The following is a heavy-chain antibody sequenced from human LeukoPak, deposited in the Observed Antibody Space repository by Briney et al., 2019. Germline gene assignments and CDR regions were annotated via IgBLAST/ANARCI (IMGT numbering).Heavy chain of an antibody. CDR1: GFTFSSYS. J-gene: IGHJ4*02. Sequence: GGSLRLSCAASGFTFSSYSMNWVRQAPGKGLEWISYFSTSSGTISYADSVKGRFTISRDNAKNSLYLQMNSLRAEDTAVYYCARRGYNYGYGDYWGQGTLVTVSS. D-gene: IGHD5-18*01. V-gene: IGHV3-48*01. CDR3: ARRGYNYGYGDY. CDR2: FSTSSGTI.